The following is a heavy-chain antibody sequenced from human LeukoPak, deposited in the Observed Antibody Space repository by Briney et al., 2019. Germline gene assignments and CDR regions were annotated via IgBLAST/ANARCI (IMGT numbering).Heavy chain of an antibody. V-gene: IGHV4-59*01. J-gene: IGHJ6*03. Sequence: PSETLSLTCTVSGGSISSSYWSWIRQPPGKGLEWIGYIYYTEIPSYTPSLKSRVTISVDTSKNQVSLRLTSVTAADTAVYYCARARGISPRYYYMDVWGKGTPVTVSS. CDR3: ARARGISPRYYYMDV. CDR1: GGSISSSY. CDR2: IYYTEIP. D-gene: IGHD3-16*01.